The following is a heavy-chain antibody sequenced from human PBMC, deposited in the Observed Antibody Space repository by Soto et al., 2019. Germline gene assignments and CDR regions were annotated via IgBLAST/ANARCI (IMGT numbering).Heavy chain of an antibody. CDR3: ARFGHCSGGSCYSSRAFDI. J-gene: IGHJ3*02. Sequence: GASVKVSCKASGYTFTSYGISWVRQAPGQGLEWMGWISAYNGNTNYAQKLQGRVTMTTYTSTSIAYMELRSLRFDDTALFYFARFGHCSGGSCYSSRAFDIWGQGTMVTVSS. CDR2: ISAYNGNT. D-gene: IGHD2-15*01. CDR1: GYTFTSYG. V-gene: IGHV1-18*01.